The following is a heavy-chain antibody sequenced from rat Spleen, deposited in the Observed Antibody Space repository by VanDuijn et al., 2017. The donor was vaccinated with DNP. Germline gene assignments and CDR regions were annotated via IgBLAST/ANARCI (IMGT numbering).Heavy chain of an antibody. D-gene: IGHD1-2*01. CDR3: ARSVYYYSGYIPFDY. V-gene: IGHV5-29*01. Sequence: EVQLVESGGGLVQPGRSLKLSCAASGFTFSNYDMAWVRQAPTKGLEWVATISYDGSSTYYRDSVKGRFTISRDNAKSTLYLQMDSLRSEDTATYYCARSVYYYSGYIPFDYWGQGVMVTVSS. CDR1: GFTFSNYD. J-gene: IGHJ2*01. CDR2: ISYDGSST.